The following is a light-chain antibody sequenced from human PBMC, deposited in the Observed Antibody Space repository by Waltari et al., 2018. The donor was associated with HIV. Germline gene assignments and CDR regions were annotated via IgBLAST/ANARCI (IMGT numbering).Light chain of an antibody. CDR2: HVT. CDR3: CSNAARATYV. CDR1: SSDVGGSNY. Sequence: QSALAQPRSVSGSPGQSVTISCTGPSSDVGGSNYVSWFQHHPGKAPKLILYHVTKRPSGVPDRFSASKSGNTASLTISGLQAEDEAEYYCCSNAARATYVFGTGTQVTVL. J-gene: IGLJ1*01. V-gene: IGLV2-11*01.